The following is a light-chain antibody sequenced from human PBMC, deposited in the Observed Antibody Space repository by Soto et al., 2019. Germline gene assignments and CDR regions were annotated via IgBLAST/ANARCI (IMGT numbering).Light chain of an antibody. Sequence: DIQLTQSPSFLSASVGDRVTITCRTSQDISSYLAWYQQKPGKAPQLLISAASTLQGGVLSRFSGSGSGTEITLTVSSLQTEDFATYYCQQLKSYPLSFGGGTKVEI. CDR2: AAS. J-gene: IGKJ4*01. CDR1: QDISSY. CDR3: QQLKSYPLS. V-gene: IGKV1-9*01.